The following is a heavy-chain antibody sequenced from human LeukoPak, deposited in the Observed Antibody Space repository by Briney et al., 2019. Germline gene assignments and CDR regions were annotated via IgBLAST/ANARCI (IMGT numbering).Heavy chain of an antibody. V-gene: IGHV4-59*12. CDR3: ARASGGGGSFRRAGMDV. J-gene: IGHJ6*02. CDR2: IYYTGST. CDR1: GGSISGYF. D-gene: IGHD2-15*01. Sequence: PSETLSLTCTVSGGSISGYFWTWVRQPPGKGLEWIGYIYYTGSTNYNPSLKSRVTISVNTSKNQFSLKLSSVTAADTAVYYCARASGGGGSFRRAGMDVWGQGTTVTVSS.